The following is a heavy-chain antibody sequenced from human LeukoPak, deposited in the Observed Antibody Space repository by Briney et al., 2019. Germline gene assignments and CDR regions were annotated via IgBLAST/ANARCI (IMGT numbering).Heavy chain of an antibody. J-gene: IGHJ4*02. CDR2: INPSGGST. Sequence: ASVKVSCKASGYTFTSYYMHWVRQAPGQGLEWMGIINPSGGSTSYAQKFQGRVTMTRDMSTSTVYMELSSLRSEDTAVYYCARDHAGTQVDYWGQGTLVTVSS. D-gene: IGHD6-13*01. CDR3: ARDHAGTQVDY. V-gene: IGHV1-46*01. CDR1: GYTFTSYY.